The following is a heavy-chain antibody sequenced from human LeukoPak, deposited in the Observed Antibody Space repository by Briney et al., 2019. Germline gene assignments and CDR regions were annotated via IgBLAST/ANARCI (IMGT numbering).Heavy chain of an antibody. V-gene: IGHV3-74*01. CDR2: INSDGSST. D-gene: IGHD2-21*02. Sequence: PGGSLRLSCAASGSTFSSHWMHWVRQAPGKGLLWISLINSDGSSTTYADSVKGRFTISRDNAKNTLYLQMDSLRAEDTAVYYCTRGSVVAPISASDIWGQGTMVTVSS. J-gene: IGHJ3*02. CDR3: TRGSVVAPISASDI. CDR1: GSTFSSHW.